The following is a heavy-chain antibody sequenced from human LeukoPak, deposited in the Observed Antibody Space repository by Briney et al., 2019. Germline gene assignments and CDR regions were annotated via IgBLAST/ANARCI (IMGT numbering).Heavy chain of an antibody. CDR2: ISGGGGST. CDR1: GFTFTSYS. Sequence: GGSLRLSCAASGFTFTSYSMNWVRQAPGKGLEWVSTISGGGGSTYYADSVKGRFTITRDNSKNTLYLQVNSLRAEDTAVYYCAKGGKWDVTPFDYWGQGTLVTVSS. CDR3: AKGGKWDVTPFDY. J-gene: IGHJ4*02. D-gene: IGHD1-26*01. V-gene: IGHV3-23*01.